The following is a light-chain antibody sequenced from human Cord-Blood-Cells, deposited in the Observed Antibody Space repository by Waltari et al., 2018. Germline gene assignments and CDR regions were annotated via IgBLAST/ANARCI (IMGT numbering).Light chain of an antibody. V-gene: IGLV2-23*01. CDR1: SSDVGSYNL. CDR3: CSYAGSSTWV. Sequence: QSALTQPASVSGSPGQSITISCTGTSSDVGSYNLVSWYQQNPGKAPKLMSYEGSKRPSGVSNRFSGSKSGNTASLTISGLQAEDEADYYCCSYAGSSTWVFGGGTKLTVL. CDR2: EGS. J-gene: IGLJ3*02.